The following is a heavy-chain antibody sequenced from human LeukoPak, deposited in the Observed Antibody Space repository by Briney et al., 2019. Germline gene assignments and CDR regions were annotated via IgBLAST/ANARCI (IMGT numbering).Heavy chain of an antibody. CDR1: EFSFTNYA. V-gene: IGHV3-23*01. CDR3: AKDVTPDCSTTSCYPFDF. D-gene: IGHD2-2*01. CDR2: ISVSGGNT. Sequence: GGSLRLSCVGSEFSFTNYAMSWVRQAPGKGLEWVSTISVSGGNTYYADSVKGRFTISRDNSKNTLYLQMNSLRVENTAVYYCAKDVTPDCSTTSCYPFDFWGQGTLVTVSS. J-gene: IGHJ4*02.